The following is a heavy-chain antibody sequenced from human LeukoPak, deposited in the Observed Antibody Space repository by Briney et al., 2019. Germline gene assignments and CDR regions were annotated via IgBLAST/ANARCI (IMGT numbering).Heavy chain of an antibody. CDR1: GYTFTGYY. J-gene: IGHJ4*02. D-gene: IGHD3-22*01. CDR2: INPNSGGT. CDR3: AKPAYYDSNGYYSPFDY. Sequence: ASVKVSCKASGYTFTGYYMHWVRQAPGQGLEWMGWINPNSGGTNYAQKFQGRVTMTRDTSISTAYMELSSLRAEDTAVYYCAKPAYYDSNGYYSPFDYWGQGTLVTVSS. V-gene: IGHV1-2*02.